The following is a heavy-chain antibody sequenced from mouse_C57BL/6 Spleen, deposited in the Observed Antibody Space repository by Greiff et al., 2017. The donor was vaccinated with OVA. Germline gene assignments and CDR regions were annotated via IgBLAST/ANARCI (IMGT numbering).Heavy chain of an antibody. Sequence: EVKLQESGAELVRPGASVKLSCTASGFNIKDDYMHWVKQRPEQGLEWIGWIDPENGDTEYASKFQGKATITADTSSNTAYLQLSSLTSEDTAVYYCTTGWDEVDYWGQGTTLTVSS. CDR1: GFNIKDDY. V-gene: IGHV14-4*01. D-gene: IGHD4-1*01. CDR3: TTGWDEVDY. CDR2: IDPENGDT. J-gene: IGHJ2*01.